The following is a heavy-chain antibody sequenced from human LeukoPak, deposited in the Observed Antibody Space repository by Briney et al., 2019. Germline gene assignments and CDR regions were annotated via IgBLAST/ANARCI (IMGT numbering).Heavy chain of an antibody. Sequence: GSLRLSCAASGFTFSRYGMHWVRQAPGKGLEWVAVVSFEGSNKYYADSVKGRFTISRDNSKNTLSLQMNSLRAEDTAVYYCAKDMGYYYGSGSYPPENDYWGQGTLVTVSS. CDR3: AKDMGYYYGSGSYPPENDY. CDR2: VSFEGSNK. V-gene: IGHV3-30*18. J-gene: IGHJ4*02. D-gene: IGHD3-10*01. CDR1: GFTFSRYG.